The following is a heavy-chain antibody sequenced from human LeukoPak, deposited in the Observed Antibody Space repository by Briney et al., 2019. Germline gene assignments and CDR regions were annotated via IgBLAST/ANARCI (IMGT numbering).Heavy chain of an antibody. CDR1: GGSFSDYY. CDR2: INHSGST. D-gene: IGHD3-22*01. J-gene: IGHJ4*02. V-gene: IGHV4-34*09. Sequence: SETLSLTCAVYGGSFSDYYWSWIRQPPGKGLEWIGEINHSGSTNYNPSLKGRVTISVDTSKNQFSLKLSSVTAADTAVYYCAREHGYYDSSGYSPPDYWGQGTLVTVSS. CDR3: AREHGYYDSSGYSPPDY.